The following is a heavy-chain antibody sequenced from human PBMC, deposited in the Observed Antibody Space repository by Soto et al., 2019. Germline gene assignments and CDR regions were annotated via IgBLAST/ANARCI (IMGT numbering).Heavy chain of an antibody. Sequence: ASVKVSCKASGYTFTGYYMHWVRQAPGQGLEWMGWINPNSGGTNYAQKFQGWVTMTRETSISTAYMELSRLRSDDTAVYYCAREEGTSYYYDSSGQGDAFDIWGQGTMVTVSS. V-gene: IGHV1-2*04. CDR3: AREEGTSYYYDSSGQGDAFDI. CDR1: GYTFTGYY. CDR2: INPNSGGT. D-gene: IGHD3-22*01. J-gene: IGHJ3*02.